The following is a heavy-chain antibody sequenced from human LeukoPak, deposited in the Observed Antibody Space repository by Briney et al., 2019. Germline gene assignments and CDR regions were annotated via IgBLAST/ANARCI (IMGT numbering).Heavy chain of an antibody. J-gene: IGHJ4*02. CDR3: ARDAHTGYYFDY. V-gene: IGHV3-23*01. CDR2: ISGSGGGT. CDR1: GFTFNSYA. D-gene: IGHD4-17*01. Sequence: GGSLRLSCAASGFTFNSYAMSWVRQAPEKGLEWVATISGSGGGTYYADSVKGRFTISRDNAKNSLYLQMNSLRAEDTAVYYCARDAHTGYYFDYWGQGTLVTVSS.